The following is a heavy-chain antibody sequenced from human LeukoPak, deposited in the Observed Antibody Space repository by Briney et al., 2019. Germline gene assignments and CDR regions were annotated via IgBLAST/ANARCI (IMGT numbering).Heavy chain of an antibody. CDR2: IRSKGNNYAT. CDR3: TRHGKGDDSSGYVDY. Sequence: GGSLRLSCAASGFSFGGSAMHWVRQTSGKGLEWVGRIRSKGNNYATVYAASVEGRFTISRDDAKNTAYLQMNSLKTEDTAVYYCTRHGKGDDSSGYVDYWGQGTLVTVSS. CDR1: GFSFGGSA. D-gene: IGHD3-22*01. V-gene: IGHV3-73*01. J-gene: IGHJ4*02.